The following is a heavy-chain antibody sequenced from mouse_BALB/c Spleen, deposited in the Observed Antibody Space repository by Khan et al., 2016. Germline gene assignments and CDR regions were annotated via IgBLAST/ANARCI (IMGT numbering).Heavy chain of an antibody. CDR2: IYPGDGDT. V-gene: IGHV1-87*01. CDR1: GYTFTSYC. J-gene: IGHJ4*01. Sequence: QVQLQQSGAELARPGASVKLSCKASGYTFTSYCMQWVKQRPGQGLEWIGAIYPGDGDTRYTQKFKGKATLTADKSSSTAYMQLSSLASEDSAVSDCEWGGYDDTYAMDYWGQGTSVTVSS. CDR3: EWGGYDDTYAMDY. D-gene: IGHD2-3*01.